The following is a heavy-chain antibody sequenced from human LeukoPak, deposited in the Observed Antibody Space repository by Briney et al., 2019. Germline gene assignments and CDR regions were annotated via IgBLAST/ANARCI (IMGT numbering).Heavy chain of an antibody. J-gene: IGHJ6*02. Sequence: PSQTLSLTCTVSGGSISSGDYYWSWIRQPPGKGLEWIGYIYYSGSTYYNPSFKSRVTISVDTSKNRFSLKLSSVTAADTAVYYCASYGDYYGMDVWGQGTTVTVSS. V-gene: IGHV4-30-4*01. CDR3: ASYGDYYGMDV. CDR1: GGSISSGDYY. CDR2: IYYSGST. D-gene: IGHD3-10*01.